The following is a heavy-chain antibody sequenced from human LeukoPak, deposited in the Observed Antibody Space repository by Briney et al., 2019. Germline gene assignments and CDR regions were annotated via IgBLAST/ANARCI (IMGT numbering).Heavy chain of an antibody. V-gene: IGHV3-23*01. CDR1: GFTFSSYA. CDR2: ISGSGGST. Sequence: PGGSLRLSCAASGFTFSSYAMSWVRQAPGKGLEWVSAISGSGGSTYYADSVKGRFTISRDSSKNTLYLQMNSLRAEDTAVYYCATYYDILTGYYFYWGQGTLVTVSS. J-gene: IGHJ4*02. CDR3: ATYYDILTGYYFY. D-gene: IGHD3-9*01.